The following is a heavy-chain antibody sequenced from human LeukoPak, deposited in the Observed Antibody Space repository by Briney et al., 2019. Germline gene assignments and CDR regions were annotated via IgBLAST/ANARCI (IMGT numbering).Heavy chain of an antibody. CDR1: GGALSSGGYY. V-gene: IGHV4-30-2*01. CDR2: IYHSGTP. J-gene: IGHJ5*02. Sequence: SQTLSLTCTVSGGALSSGGYYWTWIRQPPGKGLEWIGNIYHSGTPYYNPSLKSRVTLSVDRSKNQFSLKMTSVTAADTAVYYCARDNIPVAGTGLSWFDPWGQGTLVTVSS. D-gene: IGHD6-13*01. CDR3: ARDNIPVAGTGLSWFDP.